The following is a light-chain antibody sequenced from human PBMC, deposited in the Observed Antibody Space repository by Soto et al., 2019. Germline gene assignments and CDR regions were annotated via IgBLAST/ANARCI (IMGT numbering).Light chain of an antibody. CDR1: QSISSY. CDR3: QQSYSTPRT. V-gene: IGKV1-39*01. CDR2: AAS. Sequence: IQMTQSPSSLSASVGDRVTITCPASQSISSYLNWYQQQPGKAPKPLIYAASSLQSGVPSRFSGSGSGTDFTLTISSLQPADFATYYCQQSYSTPRTFGQGTKVDIK. J-gene: IGKJ1*01.